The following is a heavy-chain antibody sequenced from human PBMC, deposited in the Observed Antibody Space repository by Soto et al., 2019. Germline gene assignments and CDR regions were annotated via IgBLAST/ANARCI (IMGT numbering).Heavy chain of an antibody. V-gene: IGHV3-30-3*01. CDR2: ISYDGSNK. CDR1: GFTFSSYA. J-gene: IGHJ6*02. Sequence: QVQLVESGGGVVQPGRSLRLSCAASGFTFSSYAMHWVRQAPGKGLEWVAVISYDGSNKYYADSVKGRCTISRDNSKNKLYLQMNSLRAEDTAVYYCARDQEARGSDFWSGYSKTPPGYYYYGMDVWGQGTTVTVSS. CDR3: ARDQEARGSDFWSGYSKTPPGYYYYGMDV. D-gene: IGHD3-3*01.